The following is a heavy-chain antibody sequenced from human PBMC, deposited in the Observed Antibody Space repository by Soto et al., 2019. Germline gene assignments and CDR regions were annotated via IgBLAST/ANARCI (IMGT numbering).Heavy chain of an antibody. J-gene: IGHJ2*01. V-gene: IGHV4-61*01. D-gene: IGHD2-2*01. CDR3: ARVTSRYFDL. CDR2: IYYSGST. CDR1: GGSVSSGSYY. Sequence: QVQLQESGPGLVKPSETLSLTCTVSGGSVSSGSYYWSWIRQPPGKGLEWIGYIYYSGSTNYNRSLKSRVTISVDTSKNQFSLKLSSVTAADTAVYYCARVTSRYFDLWGRGTLVTVSS.